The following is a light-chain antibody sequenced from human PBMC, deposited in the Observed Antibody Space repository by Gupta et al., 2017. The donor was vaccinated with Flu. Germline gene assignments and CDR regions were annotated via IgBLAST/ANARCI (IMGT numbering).Light chain of an antibody. Sequence: DIQMTQSPSSLSASVGDRVTITCRASQGIRNDVGWYQQKPGKAPKRLIYAASSLQSGVPSRCSGSGSGTEFTLTISSLQPEDFATYYCLQHNSYHLTFGGGTKVEIK. CDR1: QGIRND. CDR3: LQHNSYHLT. CDR2: AAS. V-gene: IGKV1-17*01. J-gene: IGKJ4*01.